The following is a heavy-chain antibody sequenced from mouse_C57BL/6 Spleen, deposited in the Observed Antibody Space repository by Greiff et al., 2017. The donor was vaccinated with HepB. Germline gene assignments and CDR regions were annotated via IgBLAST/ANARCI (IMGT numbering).Heavy chain of an antibody. CDR3: TRDRQLRLYFDY. CDR2: IDPETGGT. Sequence: VKLMESGAELVRPGASVTLSCKASGYTFTDYEMHWVKQTPVHGLEWIGAIDPETGGTAYNQKFKGKAILTADKSSSTAYMELRSLTSEDSAVYYCTRDRQLRLYFDYWGQGTTLTVSS. V-gene: IGHV1-15*01. D-gene: IGHD3-2*02. J-gene: IGHJ2*01. CDR1: GYTFTDYE.